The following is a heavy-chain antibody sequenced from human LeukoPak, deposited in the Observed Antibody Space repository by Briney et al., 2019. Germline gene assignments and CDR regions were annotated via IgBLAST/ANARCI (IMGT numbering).Heavy chain of an antibody. CDR3: AREEDYSDSSGHYHVRTLGI. D-gene: IGHD3-22*01. CDR2: IYTSGST. CDR1: GGSISSGSYY. V-gene: IGHV4-61*09. J-gene: IGHJ3*02. Sequence: PSQTLSLTCIVAGGSISSGSYYWSWIRQPAGKGLEWIGHIYTSGSTNYYPSLNSRVTISIDTAKNQFSLKVSSVTAADSAVYYCAREEDYSDSSGHYHVRTLGIWGQGTMVTVSS.